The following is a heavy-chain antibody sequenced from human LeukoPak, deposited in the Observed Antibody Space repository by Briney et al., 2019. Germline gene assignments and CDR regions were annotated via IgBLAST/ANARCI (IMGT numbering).Heavy chain of an antibody. Sequence: SETLSLXCAVSGYSISSGYYWGWVRQPPGKGLEWIGSIYHSGNSYYNPSLRSRVTISVDTSKNQFFLKVSSVTAADTAVYYCARRAGSGWPTFDYWGQGTLVTVSS. J-gene: IGHJ4*02. D-gene: IGHD6-19*01. V-gene: IGHV4-38-2*01. CDR2: IYHSGNS. CDR1: GYSISSGYY. CDR3: ARRAGSGWPTFDY.